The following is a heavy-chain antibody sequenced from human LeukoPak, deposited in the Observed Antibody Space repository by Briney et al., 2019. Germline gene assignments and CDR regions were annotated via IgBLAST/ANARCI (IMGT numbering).Heavy chain of an antibody. V-gene: IGHV1-2*02. CDR2: INPNSGGT. J-gene: IGHJ4*02. Sequence: ASVKVSCKASGYTFTSYYMHWVRQAPGQGLEWMGWINPNSGGTNYAQKFQGRVTMTRDTSISTAYMELSRLRSDDTAVYYCARAPPFHCSGGSCYLDYWGQGTLVTVSS. D-gene: IGHD2-15*01. CDR1: GYTFTSYY. CDR3: ARAPPFHCSGGSCYLDY.